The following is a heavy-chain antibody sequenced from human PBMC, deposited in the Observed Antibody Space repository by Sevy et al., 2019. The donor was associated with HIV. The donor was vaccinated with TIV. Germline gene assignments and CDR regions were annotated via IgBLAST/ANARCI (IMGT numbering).Heavy chain of an antibody. V-gene: IGHV3-7*01. D-gene: IGHD3-10*01. J-gene: IGHJ4*02. CDR2: IKHDGSEK. Sequence: GGSLRLSCAASGFTFSNDWMTWIRQAAGKGLEWVANIKHDGSEKYYVDSVEGRFTVSRDNAKNSLYLQMNSLRVDDTAIYYCARHVGESWDYWGQGTLVTVSS. CDR3: ARHVGESWDY. CDR1: GFTFSNDW.